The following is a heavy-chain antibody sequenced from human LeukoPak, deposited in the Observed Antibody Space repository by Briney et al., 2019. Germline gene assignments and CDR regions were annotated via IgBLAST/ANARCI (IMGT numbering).Heavy chain of an antibody. CDR2: IYTSGST. V-gene: IGHV4-61*02. J-gene: IGHJ6*02. CDR1: GGSISSSSYY. Sequence: SETLSLTCTVSGGSISSSSYYWGWIRQPAGKGLEWIGRIYTSGSTNYNPSLKSRVTMSVDTSKNQFSLKLSSVTAADTAVYYCASLSVGATPGPAGGDPYGMDVWGQGTTVTVSS. D-gene: IGHD1-26*01. CDR3: ASLSVGATPGPAGGDPYGMDV.